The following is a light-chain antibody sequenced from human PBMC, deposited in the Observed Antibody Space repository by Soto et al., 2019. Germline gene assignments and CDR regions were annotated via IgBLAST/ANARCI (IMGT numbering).Light chain of an antibody. CDR3: QQYDDWLRLT. J-gene: IGKJ4*01. Sequence: EIVMTQSPATLSVSPGERATLSCRASQSVNIYLAWYQQKPCQAPRLLIFGATYRATGIPARFSGSGSGTEFNLTISSLQSEDFAVYFCQQYDDWLRLTFGGGTKVEIK. CDR1: QSVNIY. CDR2: GAT. V-gene: IGKV3D-15*01.